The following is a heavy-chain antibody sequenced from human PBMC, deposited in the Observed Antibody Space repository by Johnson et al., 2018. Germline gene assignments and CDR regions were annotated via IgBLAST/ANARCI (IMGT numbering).Heavy chain of an antibody. CDR3: AKDQWLLSQHDACDI. Sequence: VQLVQSGGGLVQPGGSLRLSCVASGFSVSDNYMSWVRQAPGKGLEWVSIVYRVGSVHYADSVKGRFTISRDNSKNPLYLQMDNLRAEDTAVYYCAKDQWLLSQHDACDIWGQGTMVTVSS. CDR2: VYRVGSV. J-gene: IGHJ3*02. D-gene: IGHD3-3*01. CDR1: GFSVSDNY. V-gene: IGHV3-66*02.